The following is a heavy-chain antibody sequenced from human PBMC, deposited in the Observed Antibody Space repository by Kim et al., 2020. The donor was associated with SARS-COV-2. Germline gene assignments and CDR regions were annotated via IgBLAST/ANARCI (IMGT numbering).Heavy chain of an antibody. D-gene: IGHD3-10*01. CDR3: ATVEGGSGSYDWYY. J-gene: IGHJ4*02. Sequence: ASVKVSCKVSGYTLTELSMHWVRQAPGKGLEWMGGFDPEDGETIYAQKFQGRVTMTEDTSTDTAYMELSSLRSEDTAVYYCATVEGGSGSYDWYYWGRGTLVTVSS. V-gene: IGHV1-24*01. CDR2: FDPEDGET. CDR1: GYTLTELS.